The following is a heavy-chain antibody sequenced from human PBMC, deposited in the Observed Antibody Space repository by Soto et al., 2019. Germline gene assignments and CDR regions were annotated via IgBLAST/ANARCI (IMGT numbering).Heavy chain of an antibody. D-gene: IGHD6-19*01. CDR2: ISYDGSNK. V-gene: IGHV3-30-3*01. J-gene: IGHJ4*02. Sequence: QVQLVESGGGVVQPGRSLRLSCAASGFTFSSYAMRWVRQAPGKGLEWVAVISYDGSNKYYADSVKGRFTISRDNSKNTLYLQMNSLRAEDTAVYYCASTIAVAGTNYWGQGTLFTVSS. CDR1: GFTFSSYA. CDR3: ASTIAVAGTNY.